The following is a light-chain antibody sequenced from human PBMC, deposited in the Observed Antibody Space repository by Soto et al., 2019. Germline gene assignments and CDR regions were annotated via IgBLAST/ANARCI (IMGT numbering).Light chain of an antibody. J-gene: IGLJ1*01. CDR2: RNN. V-gene: IGLV1-47*01. CDR1: SSNIGSNY. CDR3: AAWDNSLTGYV. Sequence: QSVLTQPPSASGTPGQRVTISCSGSSSNIGSNYVYWYQQVPGTAPKLLIYRNNQRPSGVPDRFSDSKSGTSASLAISGLRSEDEADYYCAAWDNSLTGYVFGTGTKVT.